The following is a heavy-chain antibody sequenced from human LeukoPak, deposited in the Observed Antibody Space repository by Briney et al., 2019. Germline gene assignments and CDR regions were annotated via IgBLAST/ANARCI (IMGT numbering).Heavy chain of an antibody. CDR3: ARHGDSSSPDFDY. CDR1: GDSLRKSTFY. J-gene: IGHJ4*02. V-gene: IGHV4-39*01. D-gene: IGHD6-6*01. Sequence: SETLSLTCTVSGDSLRKSTFYWVWIRQPPGKGLEWIGSIYYSGGADYNPSLQSRVTISVDTSKNQFSLKLSSVTAADTAVYYCARHGDSSSPDFDYWGQGTLVTVSS. CDR2: IYYSGGA.